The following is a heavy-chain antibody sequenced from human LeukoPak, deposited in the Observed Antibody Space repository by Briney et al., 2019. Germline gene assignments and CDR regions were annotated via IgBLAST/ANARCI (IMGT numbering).Heavy chain of an antibody. CDR1: GFTFSSYA. V-gene: IGHV3-23*01. J-gene: IGHJ4*02. D-gene: IGHD3-9*01. CDR2: IGARGANT. CDR3: AKAEGYDILTGLDY. Sequence: PGGSLRLSCATSGFTFSSYAMSWPRQAPGKGLEWVSGIGARGANTYYADSVKGRFTISRDNSKNTLYLQMNSLRTEDTAVYYCAKAEGYDILTGLDYWGQGTLVTVSS.